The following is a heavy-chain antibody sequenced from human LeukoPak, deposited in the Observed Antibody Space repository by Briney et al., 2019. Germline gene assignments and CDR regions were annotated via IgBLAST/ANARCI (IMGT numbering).Heavy chain of an antibody. V-gene: IGHV1-18*01. CDR1: GYTLTSYG. Sequence: ASVKVSCKASGYTLTSYGISWVRQAPGQGLEWMGWISAYNGNTNYAQKLQGRVTMTTDTSTSTAYMELRSLRSDDTAVYYCARDRFYDFWSGCYMDVWGKGTTVTVSS. CDR2: ISAYNGNT. CDR3: ARDRFYDFWSGCYMDV. J-gene: IGHJ6*03. D-gene: IGHD3-3*01.